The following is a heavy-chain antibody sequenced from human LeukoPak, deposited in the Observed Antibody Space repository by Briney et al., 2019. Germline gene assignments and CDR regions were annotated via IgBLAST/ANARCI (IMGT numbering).Heavy chain of an antibody. Sequence: GGSLRLSCAASGFTFSGSAMHWVRQASGKALEWVGRIRSKANSYATAYAASVKGRFTISRDDSKNTAYLQMNSLKTEDTAVYYCTRHWGIAAPFDYWGQGTLVTVSS. CDR1: GFTFSGSA. V-gene: IGHV3-73*01. J-gene: IGHJ4*02. CDR3: TRHWGIAAPFDY. D-gene: IGHD6-13*01. CDR2: IRSKANSYAT.